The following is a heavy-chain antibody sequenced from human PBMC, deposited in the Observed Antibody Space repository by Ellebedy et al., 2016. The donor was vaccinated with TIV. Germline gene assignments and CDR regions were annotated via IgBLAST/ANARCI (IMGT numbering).Heavy chain of an antibody. J-gene: IGHJ5*02. D-gene: IGHD3-3*01. CDR2: IRSNSSTI. V-gene: IGHV3-48*01. CDR1: GFTFSSYS. CDR3: ARGEGGFWRGYPERFDP. Sequence: PGGSLRLSCAASGFTFSSYSMNWVRQAPGKGLEWVSYIRSNSSTIYYADSVKGRFTISRDHAKNSLYLQMNSLRAEDTAVYYCARGEGGFWRGYPERFDPWGQGTLVTVSS.